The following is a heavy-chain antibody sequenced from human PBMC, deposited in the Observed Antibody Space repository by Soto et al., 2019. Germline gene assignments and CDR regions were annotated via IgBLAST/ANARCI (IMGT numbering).Heavy chain of an antibody. J-gene: IGHJ6*01. Sequence: ASVKVSCKASGYTFSNFGLSWVRQAPGQGLEWMGWISGYNGDTNSAQKFQGRVTMTTDTSTSTAYMEVRSLTSDDTAVYYCARDKGYGFGWSSSSGVEFRGQGTTVTLSS. V-gene: IGHV1-18*01. CDR3: ARDKGYGFGWSSSSGVEF. CDR1: GYTFSNFG. D-gene: IGHD5-18*01. CDR2: ISGYNGDT.